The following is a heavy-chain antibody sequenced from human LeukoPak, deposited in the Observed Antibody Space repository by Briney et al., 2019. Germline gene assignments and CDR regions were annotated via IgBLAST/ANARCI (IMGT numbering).Heavy chain of an antibody. CDR2: ISWNSGSI. CDR1: GFTFDDYA. D-gene: IGHD3-9*01. CDR3: ARVPADILTGYSDYYYYMDV. V-gene: IGHV3-9*01. J-gene: IGHJ6*03. Sequence: PGRSLRLSCAASGFTFDDYAMHWVRQAPGKGLEWVSGISWNSGSIGYADSVKGRFTISRDNAKNSLYLQMNSLRAEDTAVYYCARVPADILTGYSDYYYYMDVWGKGTTVTISS.